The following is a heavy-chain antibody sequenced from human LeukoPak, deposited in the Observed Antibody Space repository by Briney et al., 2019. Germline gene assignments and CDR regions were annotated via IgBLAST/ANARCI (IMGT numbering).Heavy chain of an antibody. Sequence: ASVTVSCKASGYTFTDYYIHWVRQAPGQGLEWMGWINPNSGGTNYAQKFQGRVTMTRDTSITTAYMELSGLRSDDTAVFYCARVSSNWDTYFHCWGQGSLVTVSS. D-gene: IGHD1-1*01. CDR3: ARVSSNWDTYFHC. J-gene: IGHJ4*02. V-gene: IGHV1-2*02. CDR2: INPNSGGT. CDR1: GYTFTDYY.